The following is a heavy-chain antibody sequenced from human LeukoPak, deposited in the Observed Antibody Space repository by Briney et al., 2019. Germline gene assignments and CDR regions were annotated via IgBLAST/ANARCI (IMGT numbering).Heavy chain of an antibody. J-gene: IGHJ4*02. CDR1: GYTFTGYY. D-gene: IGHD6-19*01. CDR2: INPNSGGT. Sequence: ASVKVSCEASGYTFTGYYMHWVRQAPGQGLEWMGWINPNSGGTNYAQKFQGTVTMTRDTSISTAYMELSRLRSDDMAVYYCARDGSGWYSYFDYWGQGTLVTVSS. CDR3: ARDGSGWYSYFDY. V-gene: IGHV1-2*02.